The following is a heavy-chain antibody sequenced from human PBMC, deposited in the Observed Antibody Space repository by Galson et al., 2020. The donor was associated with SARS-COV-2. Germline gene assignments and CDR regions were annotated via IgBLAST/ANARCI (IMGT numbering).Heavy chain of an antibody. D-gene: IGHD1-26*01. Sequence: QLGESLKISCAASGFTFTNYAIHWVRPAPGKGLEWVAVISHDGRIEVYADSVKGRFTISRDNSENMLFLQMDSLRADDTVVYYCARDVSGGASDIWGQGTMVTVSS. V-gene: IGHV3-30*04. CDR1: GFTFTNYA. CDR2: ISHDGRIE. CDR3: ARDVSGGASDI. J-gene: IGHJ3*02.